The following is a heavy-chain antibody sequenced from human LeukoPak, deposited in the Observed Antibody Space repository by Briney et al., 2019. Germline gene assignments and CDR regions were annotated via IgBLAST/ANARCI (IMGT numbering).Heavy chain of an antibody. J-gene: IGHJ3*02. CDR3: ARHLGYCSGGSCYYGDAFDI. CDR2: IYTSGST. CDR1: GGSISSGSYY. V-gene: IGHV4-61*02. D-gene: IGHD2-15*01. Sequence: SETLSLTCTVSGGSISSGSYYWSWIRQPAGKGLEWIGRIYTSGSTNYNPSLKSRVTISVDTSKNQFSLKLSSVTAADTAVYYCARHLGYCSGGSCYYGDAFDIWGQGTMVTVSS.